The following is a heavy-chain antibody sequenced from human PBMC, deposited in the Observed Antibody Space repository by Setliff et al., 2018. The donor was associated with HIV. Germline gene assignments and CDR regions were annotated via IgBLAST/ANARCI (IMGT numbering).Heavy chain of an antibody. Sequence: SETLSLTCAVYGAPFNGYYWAWIRQSPAKGLEWIGEIYHSGIVHYNPSLQSRVTISTDTSKNQFSLRLNSVTVADTAVYYCARVRLRVPPSIFDYWGMGSLVTVSS. V-gene: IGHV4-34*01. CDR2: IYHSGIV. CDR3: ARVRLRVPPSIFDY. J-gene: IGHJ4*02. D-gene: IGHD2-2*01. CDR1: GAPFNGYY.